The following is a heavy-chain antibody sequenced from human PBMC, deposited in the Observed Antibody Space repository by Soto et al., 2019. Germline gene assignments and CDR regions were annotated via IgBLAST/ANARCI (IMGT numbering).Heavy chain of an antibody. J-gene: IGHJ6*02. V-gene: IGHV4-38-2*01. CDR3: ARTDLHPLYGMHV. CDR2: IYHSGST. D-gene: IGHD4-4*01. CDR1: GYSISSGYY. Sequence: KPSETLSLTCAVSGYSISSGYYWGWIRQPPGKGLEWIGSIYHSGSTYYNPSLKSRVTISVDTSKNQFSLKLSSVTAADTAVYYCARTDLHPLYGMHVWGQGTTVTVSS.